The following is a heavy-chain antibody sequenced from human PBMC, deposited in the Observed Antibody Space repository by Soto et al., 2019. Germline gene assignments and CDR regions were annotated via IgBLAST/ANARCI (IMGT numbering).Heavy chain of an antibody. CDR3: AAKYDSKAFDI. CDR2: IWYDGSNR. J-gene: IGHJ3*02. D-gene: IGHD3-22*01. CDR1: GFTFSTYG. V-gene: IGHV3-33*03. Sequence: GGSLRLSCAASGFTFSTYGMHWVRQAPGKGLEWVAIIWYDGSNRYYADSVKGRFTISRDNAKNSLYLQMNSLRAEDTAVYYCAAKYDSKAFDIWGQGTMVTVS.